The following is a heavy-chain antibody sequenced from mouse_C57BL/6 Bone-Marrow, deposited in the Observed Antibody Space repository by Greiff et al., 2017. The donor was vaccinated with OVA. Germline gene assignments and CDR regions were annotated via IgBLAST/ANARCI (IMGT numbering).Heavy chain of an antibody. CDR3: ARKTLKDYYFDY. Sequence: ESGPGLVKPSQSLSLTCSVTGYSITSGYYWNWIRQFPGNKLEWMGYISYDGSNNYNPSLKNRISITRDTSKNQFFLKLNSVTTEDTATYYCARKTLKDYYFDYWGQGTTLTVSS. J-gene: IGHJ2*01. CDR2: ISYDGSN. CDR1: GYSITSGYY. V-gene: IGHV3-6*01.